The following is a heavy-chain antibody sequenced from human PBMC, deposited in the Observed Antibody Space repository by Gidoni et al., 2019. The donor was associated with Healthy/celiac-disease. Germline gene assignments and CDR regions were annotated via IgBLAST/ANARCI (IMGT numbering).Heavy chain of an antibody. CDR1: GGSISSSSYY. V-gene: IGHV4-39*01. CDR2: LYYSGST. CDR3: ATARYYYDSSGYSDAFDI. D-gene: IGHD3-22*01. Sequence: QLQLQESGPGLVKPSETLSLTCTASGGSISSSSYYWGWIRQPPGKGLEWIGSLYYSGSTYYNPSLKSRVTISVDTSKNQFSLKLSSVTAADTAVYYCATARYYYDSSGYSDAFDIWGQGTMVTVSS. J-gene: IGHJ3*02.